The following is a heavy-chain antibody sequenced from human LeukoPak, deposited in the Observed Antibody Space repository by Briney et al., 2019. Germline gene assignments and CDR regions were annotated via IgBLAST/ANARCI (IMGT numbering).Heavy chain of an antibody. CDR2: IYYSGST. CDR1: GGSISSYY. D-gene: IGHD2-2*01. V-gene: IGHV4-59*08. CDR3: ARLWDVVVPAATGWFDP. Sequence: KPSETLSLTCTVSGGSISSYYWSWIRQPPGKGLEWIGYIYYSGSTYYNPSLKSRVTISVDTSKNQFSLKLSSVTAADTAVYYCARLWDVVVPAATGWFDPWGQGTLVTVSS. J-gene: IGHJ5*02.